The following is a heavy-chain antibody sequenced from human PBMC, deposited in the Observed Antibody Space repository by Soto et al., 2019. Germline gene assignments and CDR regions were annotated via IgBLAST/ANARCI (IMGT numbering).Heavy chain of an antibody. CDR2: ITHSGSS. V-gene: IGHV4-34*01. D-gene: IGHD6-13*01. CDR3: ARGRKGYSSSWCVVVD. J-gene: IGHJ4*02. CDR1: GGSFSGYC. Sequence: PSETLSLTCAVYGGSFSGYCWSWIRQPPGKGLEWIGEITHSGSSNYNPSLKSRVTISVDTSKNQFSLKLNSVTAADTAVYYCARGRKGYSSSWCVVVDWGQGTLVTGSS.